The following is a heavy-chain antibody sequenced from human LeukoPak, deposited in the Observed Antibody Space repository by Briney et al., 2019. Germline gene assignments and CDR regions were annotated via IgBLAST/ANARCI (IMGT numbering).Heavy chain of an antibody. D-gene: IGHD3-10*01. CDR2: INSVGSST. CDR3: ARDSGSYYFDY. V-gene: IGHV3-74*01. Sequence: PGGSLRLSCAASGFTFTKYWMHWVRQAPGKGLVWVSRINSVGSSTRYADFVKGRFTISRDNAKNTLYLQMNSLRAEDTAVYYCARDSGSYYFDYWGQGIPVTVSS. CDR1: GFTFTKYW. J-gene: IGHJ4*02.